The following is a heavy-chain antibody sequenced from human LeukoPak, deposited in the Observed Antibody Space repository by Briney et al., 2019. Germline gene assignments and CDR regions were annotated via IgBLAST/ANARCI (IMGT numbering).Heavy chain of an antibody. CDR3: AKDRTYSGSYF. V-gene: IGHV3-48*01. CDR1: GFTFSSYS. Sequence: GGSLRLSCAASGFTFSSYSMNWVRQAPGKGLEWASYISSSSGTIYYADSVKGRFTISRDNAKNSLYLQMNSLRAEDTAVYYCAKDRTYSGSYFWGQGTLVTVSS. J-gene: IGHJ4*02. D-gene: IGHD1-26*01. CDR2: ISSSSGTI.